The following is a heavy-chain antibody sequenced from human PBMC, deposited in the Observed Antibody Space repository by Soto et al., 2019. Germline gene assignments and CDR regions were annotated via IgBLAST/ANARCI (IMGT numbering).Heavy chain of an antibody. CDR2: ISHDGGAT. J-gene: IGHJ5*02. CDR3: AKDWGSSGWYNWFDP. CDR1: GFTFSTSG. Sequence: QVQLGESGGGVVQSGRSLRLSCAASGFTFSTSGMHLIRQAPGKGLEWVAMISHDGGATYYVDSVKGRFTISRDTDKNTLHLQMDSLRPEDTATYYCAKDWGSSGWYNWFDPWGQGILVTVSS. V-gene: IGHV3-30*18. D-gene: IGHD6-13*01.